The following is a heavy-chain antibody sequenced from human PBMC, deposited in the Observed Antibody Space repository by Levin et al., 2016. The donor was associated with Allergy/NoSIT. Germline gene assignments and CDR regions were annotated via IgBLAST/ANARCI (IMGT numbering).Heavy chain of an antibody. V-gene: IGHV2-26*01. CDR2: IFSNDEK. Sequence: PGKALEWLAHIFSNDEKSYSTSLKSRLTISKDTSKSQVVLTMTNMDPVDTATYYCARILKGSVYYDILTGYYHADYWGQGTLVTVSS. J-gene: IGHJ4*02. D-gene: IGHD3-9*01. CDR3: ARILKGSVYYDILTGYYHADY.